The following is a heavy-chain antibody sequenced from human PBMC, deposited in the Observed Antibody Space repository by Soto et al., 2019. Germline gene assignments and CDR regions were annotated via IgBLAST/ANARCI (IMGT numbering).Heavy chain of an antibody. CDR3: SRTPLNGSGCRRAFDI. CDR1: GYTFTSCV. Sequence: GASVKVSCKASGYTFTSCVISWVRPAPGQGLDCMGWLSAYNGKTNYAQKLQGRVTMTRNTSISTAYMELSSLRSEDTAVYYCSRTPLNGSGCRRAFDIWGQATMDTVSS. D-gene: IGHD3-10*01. V-gene: IGHV1-18*01. CDR2: LSAYNGKT. J-gene: IGHJ3*02.